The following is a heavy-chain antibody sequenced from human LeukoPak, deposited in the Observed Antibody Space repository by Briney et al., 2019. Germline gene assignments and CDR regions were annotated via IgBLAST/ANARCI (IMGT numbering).Heavy chain of an antibody. CDR2: ISGSGGST. Sequence: HPGGSLRLSCAASGFTFSSYAMSWVRQAPGKGLEWVSAISGSGGSTYYADSVKGRFAISRDNSKNTLYLQMNSLRAEDTAVYYCAKNPHEGGYNQEYDYWGQGTLVTVSS. CDR1: GFTFSSYA. D-gene: IGHD5-24*01. J-gene: IGHJ4*02. CDR3: AKNPHEGGYNQEYDY. V-gene: IGHV3-23*01.